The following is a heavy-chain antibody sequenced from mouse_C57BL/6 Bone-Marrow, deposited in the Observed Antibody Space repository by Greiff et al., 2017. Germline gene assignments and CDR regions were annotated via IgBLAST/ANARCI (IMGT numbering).Heavy chain of an antibody. V-gene: IGHV1-64*01. J-gene: IGHJ3*01. CDR3: ARNAY. Sequence: QVQLQQPGAELVKPGASVKLSCKASGYTFTSYWMHWVKQRTGQGLEWIGMIHPNSGSTNYNEKFKRKATLTVDKSYSPDSMQLSSLTSEYSTVYDCARNAYWGQGTLVTVSA. CDR1: GYTFTSYW. CDR2: IHPNSGST.